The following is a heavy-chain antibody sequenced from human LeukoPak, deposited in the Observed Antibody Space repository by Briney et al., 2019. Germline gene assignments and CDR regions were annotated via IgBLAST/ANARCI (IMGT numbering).Heavy chain of an antibody. CDR1: GGSFSGYF. Sequence: PSETLSLTCGVYGGSFSGYFWSWIRQTPGTGLEWIGDINHGGNTNYNPSLKSRVTISVDTSKNHYSLKMNSVTAADTAIYYCARVQSSRGGRYFDWLPAFDIWGQGAVVTVSS. D-gene: IGHD3-9*01. CDR3: ARVQSSRGGRYFDWLPAFDI. CDR2: INHGGNT. J-gene: IGHJ3*02. V-gene: IGHV4-34*01.